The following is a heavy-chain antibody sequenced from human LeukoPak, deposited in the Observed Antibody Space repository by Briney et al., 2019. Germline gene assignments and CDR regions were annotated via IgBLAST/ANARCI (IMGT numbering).Heavy chain of an antibody. V-gene: IGHV4-34*01. Sequence: TSETLSLTCAVYGRPLSIYYWSWPRQPPGEGLEWIGEINHSGSTNYNPSLKSRVTISVDTSKNQISLKFTSVIAADTAVYYCARWGSFEIWGQGTMVTVSS. J-gene: IGHJ3*02. D-gene: IGHD3-16*01. CDR2: INHSGST. CDR1: GRPLSIYY. CDR3: ARWGSFEI.